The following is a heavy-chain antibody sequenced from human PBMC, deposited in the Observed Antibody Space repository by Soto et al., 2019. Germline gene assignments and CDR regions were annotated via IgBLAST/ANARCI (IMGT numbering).Heavy chain of an antibody. J-gene: IGHJ4*01. CDR3: AKEGGSSPEYYFHY. CDR2: INGGNGNT. Sequence: GASVKVSCKASGYTFTGYAMHWVRQAPGQRLEWMGWINGGNGNTKYSQKLQGRVIITRDTAASTAYMELSSLRSEDTAVYYCAKEGGSSPEYYFHYGGQELWSPSPQ. D-gene: IGHD1-26*01. CDR1: GYTFTGYA. V-gene: IGHV1-3*01.